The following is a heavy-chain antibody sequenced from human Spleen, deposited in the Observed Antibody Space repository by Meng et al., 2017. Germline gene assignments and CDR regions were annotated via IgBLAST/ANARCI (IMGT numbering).Heavy chain of an antibody. D-gene: IGHD4-17*01. CDR3: ARVTVTTAGWFDP. CDR1: GGSFSDYY. V-gene: IGHV4-34*01. Sequence: SETLSLTCVVSGGSFSDYYWSWIRQPPGKGLEWIGEINHSGSTNYNPSLESRATISVDTSQNNLSLKLSSVTAADSAVYYCARVTVTTAGWFDPWGQGTLVTVSS. CDR2: INHSGST. J-gene: IGHJ5*02.